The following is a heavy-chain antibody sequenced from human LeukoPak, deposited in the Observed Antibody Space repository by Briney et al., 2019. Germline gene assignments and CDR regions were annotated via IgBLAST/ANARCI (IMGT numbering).Heavy chain of an antibody. CDR3: ARDPPYSYDSSGYSPHIDY. Sequence: PGGSLRLSCAASGFSFSDYWMSWVRQAPGKGLEWVANIKQDGAEKNYLDSVKGRFTLSRDNAKNSLYLQMNSLRAEDTAVYYCARDPPYSYDSSGYSPHIDYWGQGTLVTVSS. J-gene: IGHJ4*02. D-gene: IGHD3-22*01. CDR1: GFSFSDYW. V-gene: IGHV3-7*01. CDR2: IKQDGAEK.